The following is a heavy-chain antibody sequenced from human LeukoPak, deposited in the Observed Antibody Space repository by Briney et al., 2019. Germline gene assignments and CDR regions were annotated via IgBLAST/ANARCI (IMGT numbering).Heavy chain of an antibody. V-gene: IGHV3-11*01. Sequence: GGSLRLSCAASGFTFSDYYMSWIRQAPGKGLEWVSYISSSGSTIYYTDSVKGRFTISRDNAKNSLYLQMNSLRAEDTAVYYCARPWFGELLYLDYWGQGTLVTVSS. CDR3: ARPWFGELLYLDY. J-gene: IGHJ4*02. CDR2: ISSSGSTI. D-gene: IGHD3-10*01. CDR1: GFTFSDYY.